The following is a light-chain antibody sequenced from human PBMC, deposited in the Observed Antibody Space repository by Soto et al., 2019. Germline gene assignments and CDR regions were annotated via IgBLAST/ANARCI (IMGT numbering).Light chain of an antibody. CDR3: QQRYIGLT. CDR1: QSVSRC. V-gene: IGKV3-11*01. CDR2: DAS. J-gene: IGKJ4*01. Sequence: EIVLTQSPATLSLSPGERATLSCRASQSVSRCLAWSQQKPGQAPRLLVYDASNRATGIPARFSGSGSGTDFTRTISSLAPEDCAVYYCQQRYIGLTFGGGTKLEMK.